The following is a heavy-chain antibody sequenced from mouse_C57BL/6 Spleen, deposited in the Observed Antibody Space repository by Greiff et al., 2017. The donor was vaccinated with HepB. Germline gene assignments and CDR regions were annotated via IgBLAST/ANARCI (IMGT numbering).Heavy chain of an antibody. CDR2: IYPRSGNT. V-gene: IGHV1-81*01. D-gene: IGHD1-1*01. CDR3: ARDHYYGSSYPNY. J-gene: IGHJ2*01. CDR1: GYTFTSYG. Sequence: QQSCKASGYTFTSYGISWVKQRTGQGLEWIGEIYPRSGNTYYNEKFKGKATLTADKSSSTAYMELRSLTSEDSAVYFCARDHYYGSSYPNYWGQGTTLTVSS.